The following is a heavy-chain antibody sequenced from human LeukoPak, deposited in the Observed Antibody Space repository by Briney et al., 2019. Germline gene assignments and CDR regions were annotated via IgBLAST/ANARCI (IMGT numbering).Heavy chain of an antibody. J-gene: IGHJ3*02. Sequence: GGSLRLSCAASGFTFSNAWMSWVRQAPGKGLEWVGRIKSKTDGGTTDYAAPVKGRFTISRDDSKNTLYLQMNSLKTEDTAVYYCPTEVWQWELLIDAFDIWGQGTMVTVSS. CDR3: PTEVWQWELLIDAFDI. V-gene: IGHV3-15*01. CDR1: GFTFSNAW. CDR2: IKSKTDGGTT. D-gene: IGHD1-26*01.